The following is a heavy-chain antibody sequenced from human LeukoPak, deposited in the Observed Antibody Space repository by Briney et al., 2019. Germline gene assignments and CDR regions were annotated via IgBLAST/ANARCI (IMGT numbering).Heavy chain of an antibody. J-gene: IGHJ4*02. D-gene: IGHD3-10*01. CDR1: GFTFDNYV. CDR2: ISGSGATT. CDR3: AKDPDYCGSGSYSFDY. Sequence: GGSLRLSCSASGFTFDNYVMSWVRQPQGQGLEWVSTISGSGATTHYADSVKGRFIISRDNSKNTLYLQMNSLRAEDTAVYYCAKDPDYCGSGSYSFDYWGQGTLVTVSS. V-gene: IGHV3-23*01.